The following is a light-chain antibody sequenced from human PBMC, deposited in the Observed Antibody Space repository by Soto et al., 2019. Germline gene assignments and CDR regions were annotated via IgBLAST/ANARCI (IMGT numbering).Light chain of an antibody. Sequence: DIQMTHSPSTLSASVGCRFTVTCRASQSVSIWVAWYQKRPGRAPKLLIYKASSLEYGVPSRLRGRGYGTELTITISSMKHDDFGTYYCQQYSGDEWTIGQGTKVDIK. CDR3: QQYSGDEWT. J-gene: IGKJ1*01. CDR2: KAS. CDR1: QSVSIW. V-gene: IGKV1-5*03.